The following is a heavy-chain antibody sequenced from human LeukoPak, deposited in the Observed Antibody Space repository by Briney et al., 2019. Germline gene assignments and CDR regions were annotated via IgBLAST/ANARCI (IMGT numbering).Heavy chain of an antibody. Sequence: ASVKVSCKVSGYTLTELSVHWVRQAPGKGLEWMGGFDPEDGETIYAQKFQGRVTMTEDTSTDTAYMELSSLRSEDTAVYYCATAQRYYYDSSGGFDLWGRGTLVTVSS. CDR1: GYTLTELS. J-gene: IGHJ2*01. CDR2: FDPEDGET. D-gene: IGHD3-22*01. V-gene: IGHV1-24*01. CDR3: ATAQRYYYDSSGGFDL.